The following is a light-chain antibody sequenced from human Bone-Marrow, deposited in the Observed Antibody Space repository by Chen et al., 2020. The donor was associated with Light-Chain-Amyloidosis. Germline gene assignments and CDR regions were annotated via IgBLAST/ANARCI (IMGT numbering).Light chain of an antibody. CDR2: GAS. CDR1: QSVSSN. J-gene: IGKJ2*01. V-gene: IGKV3-15*01. Sequence: EIVMTQSPATLSVSPGERATLSCRASQSVSSNLAWYQQKPGQAPRLLIYGASTRATGIPARISGSGSGTEFTLTISGLQSEDSAVYYCQQYDNWPPYTFGQWTKLEIK. CDR3: QQYDNWPPYT.